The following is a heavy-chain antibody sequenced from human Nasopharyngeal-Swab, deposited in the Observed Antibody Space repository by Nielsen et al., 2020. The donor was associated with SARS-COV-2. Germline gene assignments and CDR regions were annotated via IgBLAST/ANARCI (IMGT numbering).Heavy chain of an antibody. CDR3: AKTMVRGDFYYFLDV. D-gene: IGHD3-10*01. J-gene: IGHJ6*03. Sequence: SLKISCVASGFSFADYTMHWVRQAPGKGLEWVSGISWKSGNMGYADSVKGRFTISRDNAKNSVYLQMNSLRPEDTALYYCAKTMVRGDFYYFLDVWGKGTTVTVSS. CDR1: GFSFADYT. CDR2: ISWKSGNM. V-gene: IGHV3-9*01.